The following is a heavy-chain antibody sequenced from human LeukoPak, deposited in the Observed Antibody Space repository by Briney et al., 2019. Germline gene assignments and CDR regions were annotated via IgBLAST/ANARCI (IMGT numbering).Heavy chain of an antibody. CDR1: GGTFSSYA. CDR3: ARVAMGRGVAYLGFDP. V-gene: IGHV1-69*13. J-gene: IGHJ5*02. Sequence: SVTVSCKASGGTFSSYAISWVRQAPGQGLEWMGGIIPIFGTANYAQKFQGRVTITADESTSTAYMELSSLRSEDTAVYYCARVAMGRGVAYLGFDPWGQGTLVTVSS. CDR2: IIPIFGTA. D-gene: IGHD3-10*01.